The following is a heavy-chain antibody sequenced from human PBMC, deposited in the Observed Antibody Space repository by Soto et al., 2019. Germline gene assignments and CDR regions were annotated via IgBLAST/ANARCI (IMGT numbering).Heavy chain of an antibody. D-gene: IGHD4-17*01. J-gene: IGHJ4*02. Sequence: PSETLSLTCTVSGGSISSSSYYWGWIRQPPGKGLEWIGSIYYSGSTYYNPSLKSRVTISVDTSKNQFSLKLSSVTAADTAVYYCARHSGADGDFDYWGQGTLVTVSS. CDR2: IYYSGST. CDR3: ARHSGADGDFDY. V-gene: IGHV4-39*01. CDR1: GGSISSSSYY.